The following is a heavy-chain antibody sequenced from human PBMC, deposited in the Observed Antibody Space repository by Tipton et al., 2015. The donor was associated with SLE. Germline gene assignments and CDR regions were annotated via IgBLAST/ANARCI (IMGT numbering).Heavy chain of an antibody. J-gene: IGHJ4*02. CDR2: ISYDGSNK. Sequence: SLRLSCAASGFTFISYAMHWVRQAPGKGLEWVAVISYDGSNKYHADSVKGRFTISRDNSKNTLYLQMNSLRAEDTAVYYCASSSGYYAPYYFDYWGQGTLVTVSS. CDR3: ASSSGYYAPYYFDY. D-gene: IGHD3-22*01. CDR1: GFTFISYA. V-gene: IGHV3-30*04.